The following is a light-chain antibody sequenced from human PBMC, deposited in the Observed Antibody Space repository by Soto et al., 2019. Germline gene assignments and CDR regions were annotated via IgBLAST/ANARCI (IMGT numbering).Light chain of an antibody. CDR1: QSVNSY. CDR3: QQRRDWPLT. CDR2: DAS. V-gene: IGKV3-11*01. Sequence: EIVLTQSPATLSLSPGESVTLSCRASQSVNSYLAWFQQKPGQPPRLLIYDASNRATGIPARFSGSGSGTDFTLTISSLEPEDFAVYYCQQRRDWPLTFGGGTKVEIK. J-gene: IGKJ4*01.